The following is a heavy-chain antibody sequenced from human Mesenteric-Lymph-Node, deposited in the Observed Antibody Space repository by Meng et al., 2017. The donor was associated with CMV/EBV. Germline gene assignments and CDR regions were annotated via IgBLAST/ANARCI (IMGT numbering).Heavy chain of an antibody. CDR1: GDSISSDNW. V-gene: IGHV4-4*02. Sequence: GSLRLSCTVSGDSISSDNWWGWVRQPPGKGLEWIAEIYHTGSTNYNPSLKSRVTISGDKSKNQFSLKVTSVTAADTAFYYCVRGQNWFDYWGQGTPVTVSS. J-gene: IGHJ5*01. CDR2: IYHTGST. CDR3: VRGQNWFDY.